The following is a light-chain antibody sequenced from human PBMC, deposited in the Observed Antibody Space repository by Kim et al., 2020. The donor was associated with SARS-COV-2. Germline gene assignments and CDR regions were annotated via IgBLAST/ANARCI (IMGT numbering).Light chain of an antibody. Sequence: ATITCMSTQSVLYTSNNKRYLDWYQQKPGHPPKLLIYSASTRESGVPDRFSGSGSGTDFTLTISSLQAEDVAVYYCQQYYSTPITFGQGTRLEIK. CDR2: SAS. CDR1: QSVLYTSNNKRY. J-gene: IGKJ5*01. V-gene: IGKV4-1*01. CDR3: QQYYSTPIT.